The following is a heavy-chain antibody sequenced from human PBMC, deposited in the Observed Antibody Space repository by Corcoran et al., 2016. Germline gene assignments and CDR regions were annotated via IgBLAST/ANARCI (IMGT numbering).Heavy chain of an antibody. CDR2: IKSKTDGGTT. CDR3: TTDSSGWYTDDY. D-gene: IGHD6-19*01. CDR1: GFTFSNAW. V-gene: IGHV3-15*07. J-gene: IGHJ4*02. Sequence: EVQLVESGGGLVKPGGSLRLSCAASGFTFSNAWMNWVRQAPGKGLEWVGRIKSKTDGGTTDYAAPVKGRFTISRDDSKNTLYLQMNSLKTVDTAVYYCTTDSSGWYTDDYWGQGTLVTVSS.